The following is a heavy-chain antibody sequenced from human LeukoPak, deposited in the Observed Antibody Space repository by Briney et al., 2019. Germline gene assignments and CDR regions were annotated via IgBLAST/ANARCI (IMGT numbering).Heavy chain of an antibody. Sequence: SETLSLTCTVSGGSISSYYWSWIRQPPGKGLEWIGYIYTSGSTKYNPSLKSRVTISVDTSKNQFSLKLSSVTAADTAVYYCARHKGDFWSGYLNWFDPWGQGTLVTVSS. CDR2: IYTSGST. J-gene: IGHJ5*02. CDR3: ARHKGDFWSGYLNWFDP. D-gene: IGHD3-3*01. V-gene: IGHV4-4*09. CDR1: GGSISSYY.